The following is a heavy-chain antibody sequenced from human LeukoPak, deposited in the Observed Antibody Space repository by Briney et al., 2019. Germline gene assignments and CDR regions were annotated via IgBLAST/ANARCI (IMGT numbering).Heavy chain of an antibody. J-gene: IGHJ5*02. CDR2: ISGSGGST. V-gene: IGHV3-23*01. CDR3: AREGRSCSSTSCYLSWFDP. Sequence: PGGSLRLSCAASGFTFSSYAMSWVRQAPGKGLEWVSAISGSGGSTYYADSVKGRFTISRDNSKNTLYLQMNSLRAEDTAVYYCAREGRSCSSTSCYLSWFDPWGQGTLVTVSS. CDR1: GFTFSSYA. D-gene: IGHD2-2*01.